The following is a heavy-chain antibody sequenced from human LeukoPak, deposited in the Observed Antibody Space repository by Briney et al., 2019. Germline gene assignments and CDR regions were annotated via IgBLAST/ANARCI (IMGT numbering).Heavy chain of an antibody. D-gene: IGHD3-22*01. CDR2: INPNSGGT. CDR1: GYTFTGYY. CDR3: ADGYYYDSSGYYN. J-gene: IGHJ4*02. Sequence: GASVKVSCKASGYTFTGYYMHWVRQAPRQGLEWMGWINPNSGGTNYAQKFQGRVTMTRDTSISTAYMELSRLRSDDTAVYYCADGYYYDSSGYYNWGQGTLVTVSS. V-gene: IGHV1-2*02.